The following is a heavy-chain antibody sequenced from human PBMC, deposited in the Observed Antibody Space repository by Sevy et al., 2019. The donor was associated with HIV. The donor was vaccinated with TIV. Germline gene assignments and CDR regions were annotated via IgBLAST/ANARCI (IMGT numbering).Heavy chain of an antibody. CDR2: IKQDGSEK. D-gene: IGHD3-3*01. V-gene: IGHV3-7*01. CDR1: GFTFSRFW. J-gene: IGHJ6*02. CDR3: ARDRDDSTRFGMDV. Sequence: GGSLRLSCATSGFTFSRFWMSWVRQAPGKGLEWVANIKQDGSEKYYVDSVKGRFTISRDNATKSLFLQMNSLRAEDTAVYYCARDRDDSTRFGMDVWGQGTTVTVS.